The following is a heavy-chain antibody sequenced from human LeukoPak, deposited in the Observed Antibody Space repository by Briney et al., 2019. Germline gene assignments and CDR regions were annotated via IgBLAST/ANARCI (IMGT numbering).Heavy chain of an antibody. CDR2: ITPIFGTA. CDR3: AREGYSYGYYFDY. J-gene: IGHJ4*02. CDR1: GGTFSSYA. Sequence: GASVKVSCKASGGTFSSYAISWVRQAPGQGLEWMGGITPIFGTANYAQKFQGRVTITADESTSTAYMELSSLRSEDTAVYYCAREGYSYGYYFDYWGQGTLVTVSS. D-gene: IGHD5-18*01. V-gene: IGHV1-69*13.